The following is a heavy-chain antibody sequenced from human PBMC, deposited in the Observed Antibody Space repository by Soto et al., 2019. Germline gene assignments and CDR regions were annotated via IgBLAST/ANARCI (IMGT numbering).Heavy chain of an antibody. Sequence: GGSLRLSCAASGFTFSSYGIHWVRQRTGKGLEWASAIGTAGDTYYSVSVKGRFTISRENARNSLYLQMNSLRAGDTAVYYCAKDFSGSYNGMDVWGQGTTVTVSS. CDR3: AKDFSGSYNGMDV. CDR2: IGTAGDT. CDR1: GFTFSSYG. D-gene: IGHD1-26*01. V-gene: IGHV3-13*01. J-gene: IGHJ6*02.